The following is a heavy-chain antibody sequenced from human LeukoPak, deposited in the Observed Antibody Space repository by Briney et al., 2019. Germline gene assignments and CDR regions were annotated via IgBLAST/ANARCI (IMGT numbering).Heavy chain of an antibody. CDR2: IYYSGST. CDR3: ARLPSADYFDY. Sequence: SETLSLACTVSGGSISSSSYFWGWTRQPPGKGLEWIGTIYYSGSTYYNPSLKSRVTISVDTSKNQFSLNLISVTAADTAVYYCARLPSADYFDYWGQGTLVTVSS. V-gene: IGHV4-39*01. J-gene: IGHJ4*02. CDR1: GGSISSSSYF.